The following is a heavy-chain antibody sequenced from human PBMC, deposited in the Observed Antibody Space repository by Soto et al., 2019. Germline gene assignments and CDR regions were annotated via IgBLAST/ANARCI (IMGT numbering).Heavy chain of an antibody. D-gene: IGHD1-20*01. V-gene: IGHV4-59*01. J-gene: IGHJ6*02. CDR2: IYYSVST. CDR1: GGNIITYD. Sequence: SEPQALPNTVSGGNIITYDWSWIRQPPGKGLEWIGYIYYSVSTNYNPSLKSRVTISVDTSKNQFSLKLSSVTAADTAVYYCARGRNNWKTYYYGMDVWGQGTTVTV. CDR3: ARGRNNWKTYYYGMDV.